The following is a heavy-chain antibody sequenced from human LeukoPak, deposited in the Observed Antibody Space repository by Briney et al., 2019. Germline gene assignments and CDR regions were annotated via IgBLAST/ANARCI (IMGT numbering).Heavy chain of an antibody. J-gene: IGHJ4*02. V-gene: IGHV4-34*01. CDR3: ARVTGLLLDY. D-gene: IGHD2-15*01. Sequence: PSETLSLTCAVYGGSFSGYYWSWIRQPPGKGLEWIGEINHSGSTNYNPSLKSRVTISVDTSKNQFSLKLSSVTAADTAVYYCARVTGLLLDYWGQGTLVTVSS. CDR2: INHSGST. CDR1: GGSFSGYY.